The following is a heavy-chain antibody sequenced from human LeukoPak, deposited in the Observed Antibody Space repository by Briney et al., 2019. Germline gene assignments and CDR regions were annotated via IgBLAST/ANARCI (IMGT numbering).Heavy chain of an antibody. CDR3: ARDLVAPASYSNSGAHYFDY. Sequence: SETLSLTCTVSGGSISSYYWSWIRQPPGKGLEWIGHIYYSGSTNYNPSLKSRVTISVDTSKNQFSLKLSSVTAADTAVYYCARDLVAPASYSNSGAHYFDYWGQGTLVTVSS. J-gene: IGHJ4*02. V-gene: IGHV4-59*01. CDR1: GGSISSYY. D-gene: IGHD6-6*01. CDR2: IYYSGST.